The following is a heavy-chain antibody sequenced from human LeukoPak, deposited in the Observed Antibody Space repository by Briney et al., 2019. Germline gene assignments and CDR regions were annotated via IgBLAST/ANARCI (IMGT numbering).Heavy chain of an antibody. CDR2: IYSGGGT. V-gene: IGHV3-66*02. Sequence: GGSLRLSCAAYGFTVSSNYMSWVRQAPGKGLQWVLVIYSGGGTYYADSVKGRFTISRDNSKNTLYLQMNNVRPEDTAMYYCARDPTYYYFDYWGQGTLVTVSS. J-gene: IGHJ4*02. D-gene: IGHD1-26*01. CDR3: ARDPTYYYFDY. CDR1: GFTVSSNY.